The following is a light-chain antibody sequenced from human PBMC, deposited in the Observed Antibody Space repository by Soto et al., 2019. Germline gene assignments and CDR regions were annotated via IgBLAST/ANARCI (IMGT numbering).Light chain of an antibody. Sequence: EIVLTQSPGTLSSSPGERATLSCRASQSVTSSYLAWYQQKPGQAPRLLIYGASSRATGIPDRFSGSGSGTDFSLTISRLEPEDFAVYYCQQYGSSPCTFGQGTKVDNK. CDR1: QSVTSSY. J-gene: IGKJ1*01. CDR3: QQYGSSPCT. V-gene: IGKV3-20*01. CDR2: GAS.